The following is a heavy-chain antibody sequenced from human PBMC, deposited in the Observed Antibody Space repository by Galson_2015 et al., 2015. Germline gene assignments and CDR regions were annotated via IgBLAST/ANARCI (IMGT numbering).Heavy chain of an antibody. V-gene: IGHV3-33*01. CDR1: EFTFRSYA. CDR3: ARDRFRERDYYMDV. Sequence: SLRLSCAASEFTFRSYAMHWVRQAPGKGLEWVALIWYDGSEKYYADSVKGRFSISRDNSKNTLYLQMNSLRAEDTAVYYCARDRFRERDYYMDVWGRGTTVTVSS. D-gene: IGHD3-10*01. CDR2: IWYDGSEK. J-gene: IGHJ6*03.